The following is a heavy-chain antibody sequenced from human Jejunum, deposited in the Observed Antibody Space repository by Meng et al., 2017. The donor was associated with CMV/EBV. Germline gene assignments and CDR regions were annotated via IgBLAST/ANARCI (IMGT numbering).Heavy chain of an antibody. J-gene: IGHJ4*02. CDR3: ARVPAELGSSSSSYYFDS. CDR2: VYYDGGST. Sequence: SSYFWTGIRQPPGRGLGWLGYVYYDGGSTNYSPSLKSRVTISVDSPENQFSLKLTSVTAADTAVYYCARVPAELGSSSSSYYFDSWGQGTLVTVSS. D-gene: IGHD6-13*01. CDR1: SSYF. V-gene: IGHV4-59*01.